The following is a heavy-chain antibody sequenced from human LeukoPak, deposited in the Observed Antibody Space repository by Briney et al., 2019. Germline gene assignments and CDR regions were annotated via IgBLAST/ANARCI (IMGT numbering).Heavy chain of an antibody. CDR1: GYTLSSND. V-gene: IGHV1-18*01. CDR3: ARGGGSYEYAFDI. Sequence: ASVKVSCKASGYTLSSNDINWVRQATGQGLEWMGWISAYNGNTNYAQKLQGRVTMTTDTSTSTAYMELRSLRSDDTAVYYCARGGGSYEYAFDIWGQGTMVTVSS. D-gene: IGHD1-26*01. J-gene: IGHJ3*02. CDR2: ISAYNGNT.